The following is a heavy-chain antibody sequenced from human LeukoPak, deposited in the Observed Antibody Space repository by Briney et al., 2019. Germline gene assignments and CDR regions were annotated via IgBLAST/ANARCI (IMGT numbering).Heavy chain of an antibody. Sequence: GGSLRLSCAASGFTFSSYGMHWVRQAPGKGLEWVAVIWYDGSNKYYADSVKGRFTISRDNSMNTLYLQMNSLRAEDTAVYYCARENYDSSGYYASCFDYWGQGTLVTVSS. J-gene: IGHJ4*02. D-gene: IGHD3-22*01. CDR2: IWYDGSNK. V-gene: IGHV3-33*01. CDR3: ARENYDSSGYYASCFDY. CDR1: GFTFSSYG.